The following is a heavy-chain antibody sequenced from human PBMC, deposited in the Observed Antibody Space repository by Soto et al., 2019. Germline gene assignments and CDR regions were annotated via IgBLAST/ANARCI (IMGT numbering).Heavy chain of an antibody. V-gene: IGHV4-59*03. CDR3: AKGGCSSCWFGP. CDR1: GGSISGYS. CDR2: IYYSGNT. Sequence: SETLSLTCTVSGGSISGYSWSWVRQSPGKRPEWIGYIYYSGNTLYNPSLKSRVTISVDTSKNQFSLNLTSVTAADTAVYHCAKGGCSSCWFGPWVPGTLVTVSS. D-gene: IGHD3-16*01. J-gene: IGHJ5*02.